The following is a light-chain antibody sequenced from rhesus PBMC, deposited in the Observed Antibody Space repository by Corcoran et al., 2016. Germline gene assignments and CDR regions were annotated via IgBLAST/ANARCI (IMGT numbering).Light chain of an antibody. Sequence: DIVMTQTPLSLPVTPGEPASISCRSSQSLLHSNVYTYLFWYLQKPGQSPQLLIYLGSNRASGVPDRFSGWGSGTELTLEISRVEAGEFGVYYCLQDIQLPLTFGGGTKVEIK. CDR3: LQDIQLPLT. CDR1: QSLLHSNVYTY. V-gene: IGKV2-91*01. CDR2: LGS. J-gene: IGKJ4*01.